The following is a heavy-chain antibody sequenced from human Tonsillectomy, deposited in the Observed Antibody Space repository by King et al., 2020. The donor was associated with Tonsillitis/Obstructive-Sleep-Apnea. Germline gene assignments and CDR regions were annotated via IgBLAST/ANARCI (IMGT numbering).Heavy chain of an antibody. CDR2: MNPNSGNT. Sequence: QLVQSGAEVKKPGASVKVSCKASGYTFSNYDINWVRQATGQGLEWMGWMNPNSGNTGYAQKFQGRVTMTRNTSITTAYMELSSLRSEDTAVYYCARVGRGYCSSTSCYKDAFDVWGQGTMVTVSS. CDR3: ARVGRGYCSSTSCYKDAFDV. J-gene: IGHJ3*01. V-gene: IGHV1-8*01. CDR1: GYTFSNYD. D-gene: IGHD2-2*02.